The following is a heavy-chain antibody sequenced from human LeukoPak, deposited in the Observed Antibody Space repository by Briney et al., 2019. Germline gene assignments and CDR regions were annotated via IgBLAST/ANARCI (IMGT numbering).Heavy chain of an antibody. Sequence: SVKVSCKASGYTFTNYYMHWVRQAPGQGLEWMGLINPTGSSTSYAQKFQGRLSLTRDMSTSTDYMELTRLRSEDTAVYYCARDNSRDYSVGGSAWWFDPWGQGTLVTVSS. CDR2: INPTGSST. J-gene: IGHJ5*02. CDR1: GYTFTNYY. D-gene: IGHD1-26*01. V-gene: IGHV1-46*01. CDR3: ARDNSRDYSVGGSAWWFDP.